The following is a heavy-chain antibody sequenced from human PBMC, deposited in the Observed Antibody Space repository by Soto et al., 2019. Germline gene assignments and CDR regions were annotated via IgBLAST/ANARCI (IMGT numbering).Heavy chain of an antibody. CDR2: INPTGGST. J-gene: IGHJ4*02. Sequence: QVQLVQSGAEVKKPAASVTVSCKASGYLFIHYYIHWVRQAPVQRLEWMAIINPTGGSTNSAPKFTGRVTVPRDTSMSTVCTELNGLGSDETAVDVCARSLPQGEFWGQGTLVTVSS. V-gene: IGHV1-46*01. CDR3: ARSLPQGEF. D-gene: IGHD2-21*01. CDR1: GYLFIHYY.